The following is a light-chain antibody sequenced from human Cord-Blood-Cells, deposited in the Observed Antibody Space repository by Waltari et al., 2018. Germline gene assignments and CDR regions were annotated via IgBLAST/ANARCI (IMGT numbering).Light chain of an antibody. CDR3: QTWGTGIQV. V-gene: IGLV4-69*01. CDR1: SGHSSYA. CDR2: LTSDGSH. Sequence: QLVLTQSPSASASLGASVKLTCTLSSGHSSYAIAWHQQQPEKGPRYLMKLTSDGSHSKGDGIPDRCSGSSSGAERYLTIASLQSEDEADYYCQTWGTGIQVFGGGTKLTVL. J-gene: IGLJ3*02.